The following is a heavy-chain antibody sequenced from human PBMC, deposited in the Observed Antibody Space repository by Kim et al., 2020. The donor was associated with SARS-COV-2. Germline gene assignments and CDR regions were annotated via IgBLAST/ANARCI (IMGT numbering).Heavy chain of an antibody. CDR2: IYYSGST. CDR3: ARPFDNYYYYMDV. V-gene: IGHV4-39*01. CDR1: GGSISSSSYY. Sequence: SETLSLTCTVSGGSISSSSYYWGWIRQPPGKGLEWIGSIYYSGSTYYNPSLKSRVTISVDTSKNQFSLKLSSVTAADTAVYYCARPFDNYYYYMDVWGKGTTVTVSS. D-gene: IGHD3-10*01. J-gene: IGHJ6*03.